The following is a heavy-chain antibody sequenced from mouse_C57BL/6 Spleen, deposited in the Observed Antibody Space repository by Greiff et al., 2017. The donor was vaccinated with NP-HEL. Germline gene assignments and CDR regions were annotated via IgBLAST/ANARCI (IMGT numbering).Heavy chain of an antibody. CDR3: ARNVGAYYGSSRYYYAMDY. CDR2: IYPGSGNT. V-gene: IGHV1-84*01. Sequence: VQLQQSGPELVKPGASVKISCKASGYTFTDYYINWVKQRPGQGLEWIGWIYPGSGNTKYNEKFKGKATLTVDTSSSTAYMQLSSLTSEDSAVYFCARNVGAYYGSSRYYYAMDYWGQGTSVTVSS. J-gene: IGHJ4*01. CDR1: GYTFTDYY. D-gene: IGHD1-1*01.